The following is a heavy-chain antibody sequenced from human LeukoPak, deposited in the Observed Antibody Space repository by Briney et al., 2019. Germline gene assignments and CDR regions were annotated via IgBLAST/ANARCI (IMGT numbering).Heavy chain of an antibody. J-gene: IGHJ4*02. Sequence: GGSLRLSCAASGFTFSNHWMNWVRQAPGKGLEWVANIRQDGAEKYYVDSVKGRFTISRDNAKNSVYLEMNSLRVEDTAVYFCARAPYFESSGPLWGQETLVTVSS. V-gene: IGHV3-7*01. CDR1: GFTFSNHW. CDR3: ARAPYFESSGPL. CDR2: IRQDGAEK. D-gene: IGHD3-22*01.